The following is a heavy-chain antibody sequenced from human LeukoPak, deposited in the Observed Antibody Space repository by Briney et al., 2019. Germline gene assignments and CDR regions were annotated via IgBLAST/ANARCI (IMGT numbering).Heavy chain of an antibody. CDR3: ARNDWNDPWFDP. J-gene: IGHJ5*02. CDR1: GYTSTGYY. D-gene: IGHD1-1*01. Sequence: ASVKVSCKASGYTSTGYYIHWVRQAPGQGLEWMGWLNPKSGGTNYAQKFQGRVTMTRDTIINTAYMELSRLRSDDTAAYYCARNDWNDPWFDPWGQGTLVTVSS. V-gene: IGHV1-2*02. CDR2: LNPKSGGT.